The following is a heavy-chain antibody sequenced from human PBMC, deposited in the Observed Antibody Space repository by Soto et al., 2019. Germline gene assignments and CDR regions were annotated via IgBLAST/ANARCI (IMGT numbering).Heavy chain of an antibody. V-gene: IGHV3-23*01. CDR3: AKETVVVAATGDAFDI. D-gene: IGHD2-15*01. Sequence: EVQLLESGGGLVQPGGSLRLSCAASGFTFSSYAMSWVRQAPGKGLEWVSAISGSGGSTYYADSVKGRFTISRDNSKNTLYLQMNSLRAEDTAVYYCAKETVVVAATGDAFDIWGQGTMVTVSS. CDR2: ISGSGGST. J-gene: IGHJ3*02. CDR1: GFTFSSYA.